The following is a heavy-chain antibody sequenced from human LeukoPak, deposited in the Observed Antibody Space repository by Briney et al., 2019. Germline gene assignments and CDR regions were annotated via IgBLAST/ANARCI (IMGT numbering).Heavy chain of an antibody. CDR2: ISWDGGST. D-gene: IGHD5-12*01. CDR3: AKDKEYSGFGPILSGYYYGMDV. V-gene: IGHV3-43D*04. CDR1: GFTFDDYA. J-gene: IGHJ6*04. Sequence: PGGSLRLSCAASGFTFDDYAMHWVRQAPGKGLEWVSLISWDGGSTYYADSVKGRFTISRDNSRHTLYLQMNSLGAEDTALYYCAKDKEYSGFGPILSGYYYGMDVWGKGTTVTLSS.